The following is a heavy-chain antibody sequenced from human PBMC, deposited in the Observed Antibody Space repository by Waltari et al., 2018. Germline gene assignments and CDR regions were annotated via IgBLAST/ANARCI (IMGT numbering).Heavy chain of an antibody. CDR1: GGSISSYY. Sequence: QVQLQESGPGLVKPSETLSLTCTVSGGSISSYYWSWIRQPPGKGLEWIGYIYYSGSNNYNPSLKSRVTISVDTSKNQFSLKLSSVTAADTAGYYCARLSYSSGWFGIGWFDPWGQGTLVTVSS. D-gene: IGHD6-19*01. CDR3: ARLSYSSGWFGIGWFDP. J-gene: IGHJ5*02. V-gene: IGHV4-59*08. CDR2: IYYSGSN.